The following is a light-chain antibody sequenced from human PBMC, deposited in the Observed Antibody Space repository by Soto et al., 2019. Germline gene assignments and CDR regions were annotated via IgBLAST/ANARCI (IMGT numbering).Light chain of an antibody. CDR1: QGISNY. V-gene: IGKV1-27*01. CDR2: AAS. J-gene: IGKJ2*01. Sequence: DIQMTQSPSSLSASVGDRVTITCRASQGISNYLAWYQQKPGKVPKLLIYAASTLQSGVPSRFIGSGSGTDVTLTIRSLQPEDAATYYCQKYVDAPKTFGQGTKVEIK. CDR3: QKYVDAPKT.